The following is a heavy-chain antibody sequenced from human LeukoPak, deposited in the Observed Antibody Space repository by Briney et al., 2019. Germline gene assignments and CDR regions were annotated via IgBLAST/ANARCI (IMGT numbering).Heavy chain of an antibody. CDR2: ISSSSSTI. J-gene: IGHJ4*02. D-gene: IGHD3-10*01. Sequence: GGSLRLSCAASGFTFSSYSMNWVRQAPGKGLEWVSYISSSSSTIYYADSVKGRFTISRDNAKNSLYLQMNSLRAEDTAVYYCARYPSPGTVNYYGSALDYWGQGTLVTVSS. CDR1: GFTFSSYS. CDR3: ARYPSPGTVNYYGSALDY. V-gene: IGHV3-48*01.